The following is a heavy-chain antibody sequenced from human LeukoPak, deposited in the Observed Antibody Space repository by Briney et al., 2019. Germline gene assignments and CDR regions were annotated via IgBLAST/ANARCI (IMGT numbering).Heavy chain of an antibody. D-gene: IGHD6-19*01. Sequence: PSETLSLTCTVPGGSISSYYWSWIRQPPGKGLEWIGYIYYSGSTKYNPSLKSRVTISVDTSKNQFSLKLSSVTAADTAVYYCARGGWYYDCWGQGTLVTVSS. CDR1: GGSISSYY. CDR3: ARGGWYYDC. CDR2: IYYSGST. V-gene: IGHV4-59*01. J-gene: IGHJ4*02.